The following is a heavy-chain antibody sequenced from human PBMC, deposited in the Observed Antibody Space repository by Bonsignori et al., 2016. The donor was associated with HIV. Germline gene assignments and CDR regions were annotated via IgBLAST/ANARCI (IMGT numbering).Heavy chain of an antibody. Sequence: WIRQPPGKGLEWIGSIYYSGSTYYNPSLKSRVTISVDTSKNQFSLKLSSVTAADTAVYYCAREGGVVPLDYWGQGTLVTVSS. CDR2: IYYSGST. V-gene: IGHV4-39*07. J-gene: IGHJ4*02. D-gene: IGHD3-3*01. CDR3: AREGGVVPLDY.